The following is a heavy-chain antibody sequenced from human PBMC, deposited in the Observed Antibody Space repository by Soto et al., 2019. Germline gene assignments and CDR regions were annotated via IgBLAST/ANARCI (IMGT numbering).Heavy chain of an antibody. V-gene: IGHV3-23*01. J-gene: IGHJ5*02. D-gene: IGHD3-10*01. CDR2: ISGSGGST. CDR1: GFTFSSYA. Sequence: GGSLRLSCAASGFTFSSYAMSWVRQAPGKGLEWVSAISGSGGSTYYADSVKGRFTISRDNSKNTLYLQMNSLRAEDTAVYYCARKGGSGSYEDYNWFDPWGQGTLVTVSS. CDR3: ARKGGSGSYEDYNWFDP.